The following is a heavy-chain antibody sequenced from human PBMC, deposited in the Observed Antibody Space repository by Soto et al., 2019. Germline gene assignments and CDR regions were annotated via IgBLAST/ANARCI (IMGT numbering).Heavy chain of an antibody. D-gene: IGHD5-12*01. CDR1: GFTVSSNY. J-gene: IGHJ3*02. Sequence: GGSLRLSCAASGFTVSSNYMSWVRQAPGKGLEWVSVIYSGGSTYYADSVKGRFTISRDNSKNTLYLQMNSLRAEDTAVYYCHSGYSGLDAFDIWGQGTMVTVSS. V-gene: IGHV3-66*01. CDR2: IYSGGST. CDR3: HSGYSGLDAFDI.